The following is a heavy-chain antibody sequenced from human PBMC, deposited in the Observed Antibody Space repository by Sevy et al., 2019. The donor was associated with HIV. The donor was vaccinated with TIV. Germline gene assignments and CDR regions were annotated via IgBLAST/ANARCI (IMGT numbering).Heavy chain of an antibody. J-gene: IGHJ5*02. D-gene: IGHD3-3*01. Sequence: SETLSLTCTVSGYSISSGYYWGWIRQPPGKGLEWIGSIYHSGSTYYNPSLKSRVTISVDTSKNQFSLKLSSVTAADTAVYYCARSYVVRFLEGLRYNWFDPWGQGTLVTVSS. CDR1: GYSISSGYY. CDR3: ARSYVVRFLEGLRYNWFDP. V-gene: IGHV4-38-2*02. CDR2: IYHSGST.